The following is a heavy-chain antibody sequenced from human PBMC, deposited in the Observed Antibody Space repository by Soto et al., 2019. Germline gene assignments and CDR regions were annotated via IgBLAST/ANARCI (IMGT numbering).Heavy chain of an antibody. CDR2: IIPIFGTA. J-gene: IGHJ6*02. CDR3: ARVCCSSRYYDSSGYSTYYYGMDV. CDR1: GGTFSSYA. Sequence: SVKVSCKASGGTFSSYAISWVRQAPGQGLEWMGGIIPIFGTANYAQKFQGRVTITADESTSTAYMELSSLRSEDTAVYYCARVCCSSRYYDSSGYSTYYYGMDVWGQGTTVTVSS. D-gene: IGHD3-22*01. V-gene: IGHV1-69*13.